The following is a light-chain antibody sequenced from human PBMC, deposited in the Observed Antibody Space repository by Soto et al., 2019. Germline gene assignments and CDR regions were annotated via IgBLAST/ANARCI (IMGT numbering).Light chain of an antibody. CDR1: QDIGDD. Sequence: DIQMTQSPSSLSASVGDRVTITCRASQDIGDDLDWFQQKPGKAPKRLIYGSSGLQSGAPARFSGSGSGTEFALTISNLYPEDFATYYCLQHNSLPFTCGPGTKVDVK. CDR2: GSS. V-gene: IGKV1-17*02. J-gene: IGKJ3*01. CDR3: LQHNSLPFT.